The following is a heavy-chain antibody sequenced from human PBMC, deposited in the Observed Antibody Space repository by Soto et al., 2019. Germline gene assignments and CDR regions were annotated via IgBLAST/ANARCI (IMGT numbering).Heavy chain of an antibody. Sequence: GASVKVSCKASGYTFSSYAMHWVRQAPGQRLEWMGWINGGNGDTKYSQNFQGRVTITRDTSASTTYMELSSLRSEDTAVYHCARSLGNIVGTISGGAYYSGMDVWGQGTTVTVSS. CDR3: ARSLGNIVGTISGGAYYSGMDV. J-gene: IGHJ6*02. CDR1: GYTFSSYA. D-gene: IGHD1-26*01. V-gene: IGHV1-3*01. CDR2: INGGNGDT.